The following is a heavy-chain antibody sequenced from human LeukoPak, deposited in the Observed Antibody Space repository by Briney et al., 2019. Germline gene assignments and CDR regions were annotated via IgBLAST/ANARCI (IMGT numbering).Heavy chain of an antibody. CDR1: GGSISSYY. D-gene: IGHD3-3*01. J-gene: IGHJ5*02. CDR3: ARAAQSGFLDP. CDR2: IYYSGST. Sequence: PSETLSLTCTVSGGSISSYYWSWIRQPPGKGLEWIGYIYYSGSTNYNPSLKSRVTISVDTSKNQFSLKLSSVTAADTAVYYCARAAQSGFLDPWGQGTLVTVPS. V-gene: IGHV4-59*01.